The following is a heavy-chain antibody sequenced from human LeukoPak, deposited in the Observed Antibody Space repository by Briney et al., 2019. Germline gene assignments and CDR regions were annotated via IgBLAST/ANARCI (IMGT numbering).Heavy chain of an antibody. D-gene: IGHD6-19*01. CDR3: ARVSVLAGALDFDY. V-gene: IGHV1-46*01. CDR2: INPSGGST. CDR1: GYSFTSYY. Sequence: ASVKVSCKPSGYSFTSYYMRWVRQDPGQGLEWMGVINPSGGSTSYAQKFQGRVTMTRDTSTSTVYMELSSLRSEDTAVYYCARVSVLAGALDFDYWGQGTLVTVSS. J-gene: IGHJ4*02.